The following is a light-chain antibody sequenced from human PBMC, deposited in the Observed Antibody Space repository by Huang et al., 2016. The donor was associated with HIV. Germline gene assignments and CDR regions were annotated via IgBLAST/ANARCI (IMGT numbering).Light chain of an antibody. CDR3: MQSLQIPWT. Sequence: DIVMTQSPVSLPVTPGEPASISCRSNQSLLHSNGYNFLDWYLQKPRQPPQLLVYLVSNRASGVPDRFSGSGAGTDFTLRITRVEAEDVGVYFCMQSLQIPWTFGQGTKVEI. V-gene: IGKV2-28*01. CDR1: QSLLHSNGYNF. J-gene: IGKJ1*01. CDR2: LVS.